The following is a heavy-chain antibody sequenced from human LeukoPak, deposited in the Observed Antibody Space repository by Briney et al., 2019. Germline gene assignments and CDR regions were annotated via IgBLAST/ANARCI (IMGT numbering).Heavy chain of an antibody. Sequence: GGSLRLSCAASGFTFSSYSMNWVRQAPGKGLEWVSYISSSSSTIYYADSVKGRFTISRDNAKNSLYLQMNSLRVEDSAVYYCARDSALYCSGNDCHWGLDMRGQGTMVSVSS. CDR1: GFTFSSYS. CDR2: ISSSSSTI. J-gene: IGHJ3*02. CDR3: ARDSALYCSGNDCHWGLDM. D-gene: IGHD2-15*01. V-gene: IGHV3-48*04.